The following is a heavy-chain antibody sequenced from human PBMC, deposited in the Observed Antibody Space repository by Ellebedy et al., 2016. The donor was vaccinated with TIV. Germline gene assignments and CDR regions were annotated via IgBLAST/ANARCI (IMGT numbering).Heavy chain of an antibody. CDR2: ICPRDSEK. CDR1: GYSFTADC. V-gene: IGHV5-51*01. Sequence: GESLKISXQASGYSFTADCIGWARQLPGKGLEWMGTICPRDSEKTYSPSVQGQVTVSADTSISTAYLQWSSLKASDTGMYYCARLIKTGLNGRGYFDLWGRGTRVSVSP. CDR3: ARLIKTGLNGRGYFDL. D-gene: IGHD1-1*01. J-gene: IGHJ2*01.